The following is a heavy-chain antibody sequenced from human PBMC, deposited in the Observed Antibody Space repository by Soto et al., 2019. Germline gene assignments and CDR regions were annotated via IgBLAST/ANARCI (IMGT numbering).Heavy chain of an antibody. D-gene: IGHD2-15*01. V-gene: IGHV3-7*01. CDR1: GFTFSSHW. CDR2: INQDGNEK. Sequence: GGSLRLSCAASGFTFSSHWMCWVRQAPGKGLEWVATINQDGNEKYYVDSVKGRFTISRDNAKNSLYLQVNSLRAEDTAVYYCARDGVDAGLYFGYWGQGTLVTVSS. CDR3: ARDGVDAGLYFGY. J-gene: IGHJ4*02.